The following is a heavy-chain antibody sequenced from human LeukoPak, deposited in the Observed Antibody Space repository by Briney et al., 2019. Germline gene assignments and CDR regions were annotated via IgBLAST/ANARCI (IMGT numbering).Heavy chain of an antibody. CDR2: INPNSGDT. Sequence: VASVKVSCKASGYTFTDYYMHWVRQAPGQGLEWMGWINPNSGDTDYAQKFQGRVTLTGDTSISTAYMEVSRLTSDDTAVYYCAGGASGLTWGQGTLVTVSS. V-gene: IGHV1-2*02. J-gene: IGHJ4*02. D-gene: IGHD6-25*01. CDR3: AGGASGLT. CDR1: GYTFTDYY.